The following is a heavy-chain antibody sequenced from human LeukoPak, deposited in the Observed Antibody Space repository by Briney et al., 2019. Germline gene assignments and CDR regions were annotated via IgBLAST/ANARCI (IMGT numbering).Heavy chain of an antibody. D-gene: IGHD3-10*01. Sequence: SETLSLTCAVYGGSFSGYYWSWIRQPPGKGLEWIGEINHSGSTNYNPFLKSRVTISVDTSKNQFSLKLSSVTAADTAVYYCARAARYYYGSGSYWYNWFDPWGQGTLVTVSS. CDR3: ARAARYYYGSGSYWYNWFDP. V-gene: IGHV4-34*01. CDR1: GGSFSGYY. CDR2: INHSGST. J-gene: IGHJ5*02.